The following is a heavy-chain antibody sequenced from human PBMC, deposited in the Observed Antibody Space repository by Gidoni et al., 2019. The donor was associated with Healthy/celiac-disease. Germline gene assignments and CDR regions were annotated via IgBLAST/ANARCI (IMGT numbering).Heavy chain of an antibody. J-gene: IGHJ4*02. CDR1: GGSFSGYY. D-gene: IGHD6-25*01. V-gene: IGHV4-34*01. CDR2: INHSGST. Sequence: QVQLQQWGAGLLKPSETLSLTCAVYGGSFSGYYWSWIRQPPGKGLEWIGEINHSGSTNYNPSLKSRVTISVDTSKNQFSLKLSSVTAADTAVYYCASHSRDSATFDYWGQGTLVTVSS. CDR3: ASHSRDSATFDY.